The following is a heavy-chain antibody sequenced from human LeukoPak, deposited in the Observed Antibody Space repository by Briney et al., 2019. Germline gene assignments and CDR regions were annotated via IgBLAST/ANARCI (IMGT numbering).Heavy chain of an antibody. Sequence: SETLSLTCTVSGVSISPYYWSWIRQPPGRGLEWIAYIYYTGRTSSNPSLKSRLTTSIDTSNNQFTLQLSSVTAADTAVYYCARYLSSGNDYWGQGSLVTVSS. D-gene: IGHD6-25*01. V-gene: IGHV4-59*08. J-gene: IGHJ4*02. CDR2: IYYTGRT. CDR1: GVSISPYY. CDR3: ARYLSSGNDY.